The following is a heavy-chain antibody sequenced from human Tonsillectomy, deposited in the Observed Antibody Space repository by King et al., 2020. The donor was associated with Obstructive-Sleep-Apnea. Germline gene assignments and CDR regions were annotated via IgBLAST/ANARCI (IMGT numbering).Heavy chain of an antibody. CDR3: ARVTWRPYYYGMDV. CDR2: IHHSGST. CDR1: GGAISSTNW. Sequence: VQLQESGPGLVKPSGTLSLTCAVSGGAISSTNWWSWVRQPPGKGLEWIGEIHHSGSTNYNPTLKSRVTISVDKSKNQFSLKLRSVTAADTAVYYCARVTWRPYYYGMDVWGQGTTVTVSS. V-gene: IGHV4-4*02. D-gene: IGHD5-24*01. J-gene: IGHJ6*02.